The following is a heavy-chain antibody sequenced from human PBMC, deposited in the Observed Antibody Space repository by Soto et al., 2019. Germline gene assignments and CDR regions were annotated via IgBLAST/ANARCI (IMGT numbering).Heavy chain of an antibody. CDR3: AKGQNSGTYRFYFDY. CDR2: ISASGGST. Sequence: WGSLSLCWAASVVTLSIYARSWVRPAPVKGPEWFSGISASGGSTSYADSVKCRFTISRDNSKNTLYLQMNSLRADDTAVYHCAKGQNSGTYRFYFDYWGQGALVTVSS. V-gene: IGHV3-23*01. D-gene: IGHD1-26*01. CDR1: VVTLSIYA. J-gene: IGHJ4*02.